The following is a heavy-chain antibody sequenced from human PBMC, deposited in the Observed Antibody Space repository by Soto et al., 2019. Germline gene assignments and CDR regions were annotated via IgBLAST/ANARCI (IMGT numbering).Heavy chain of an antibody. V-gene: IGHV3-11*01. D-gene: IGHD5-12*01. Sequence: GGSLRLSCAASGFTFSDYYMSWIRQAPGKGLEWVSYISSSGSTIYYVDSVKGRFTISRDNAKNSLYLQMNSLRAEDTAMYYCVRATLSAPAFDYWGQGTLVTVSS. CDR3: VRATLSAPAFDY. CDR1: GFTFSDYY. CDR2: ISSSGSTI. J-gene: IGHJ4*02.